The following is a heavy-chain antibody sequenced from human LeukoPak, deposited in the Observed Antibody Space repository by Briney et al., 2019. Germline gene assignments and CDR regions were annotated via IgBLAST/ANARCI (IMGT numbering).Heavy chain of an antibody. CDR2: IHHSERA. CDR1: GYSISSNYY. D-gene: IGHD4-17*01. Sequence: SETLSLTCTVSGYSISSNYYWGWIRQPPGKGLEWIGSIHHSERAYYNPSLKSRVTISVDPSKNHFSLRVMSVTAAETAVYFCVRVSARGGYGDDYFDYWGQGTLVTVSS. CDR3: VRVSARGGYGDDYFDY. V-gene: IGHV4-38-2*02. J-gene: IGHJ4*02.